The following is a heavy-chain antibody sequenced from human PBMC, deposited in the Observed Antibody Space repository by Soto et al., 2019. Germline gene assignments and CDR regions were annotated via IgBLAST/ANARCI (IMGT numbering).Heavy chain of an antibody. D-gene: IGHD3-10*01. CDR2: INHSGST. CDR1: GGYFSGYY. Sequence: SETLSLTCAVYGGYFSGYYWSWIRQPPGKGLEWIGEINHSGSTNYNPSLKSRVTISVDTSKNQFSLKLSSVTAADTAVYYCARSRGSGSYRSYYYYGMDVWGQGXTVTVSS. J-gene: IGHJ6*02. V-gene: IGHV4-34*01. CDR3: ARSRGSGSYRSYYYYGMDV.